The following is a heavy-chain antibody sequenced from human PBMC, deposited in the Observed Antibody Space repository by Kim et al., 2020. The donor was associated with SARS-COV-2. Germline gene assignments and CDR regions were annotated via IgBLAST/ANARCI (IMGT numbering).Heavy chain of an antibody. V-gene: IGHV3-33*01. Sequence: GGSLRLSCAASGFTFSGYGMHWVRQAPGKGPEWVADVWYDGTGKFYADSVKGRFTISRDNSKNVMYLQMESLRAEDTAVYYCARSRLAHFDYWGQGTLVT. D-gene: IGHD6-13*01. J-gene: IGHJ4*02. CDR3: ARSRLAHFDY. CDR2: VWYDGTGK. CDR1: GFTFSGYG.